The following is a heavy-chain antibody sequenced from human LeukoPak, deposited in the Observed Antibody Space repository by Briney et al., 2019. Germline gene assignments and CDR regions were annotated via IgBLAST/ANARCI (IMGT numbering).Heavy chain of an antibody. CDR2: ISSSGYYI. V-gene: IGHV3-21*01. CDR3: ARDLISRSNY. D-gene: IGHD6-6*01. CDR1: GFTFSRYT. J-gene: IGHJ4*02. Sequence: GGSLRLSCAASGFTFSRYTMNWVRQSPGKGLEWVSSISSSGYYIYYADSVKGRFTISRDNAKNSLYLQMNSLRAEDTAVYYCARDLISRSNYWGQGTPVTVSS.